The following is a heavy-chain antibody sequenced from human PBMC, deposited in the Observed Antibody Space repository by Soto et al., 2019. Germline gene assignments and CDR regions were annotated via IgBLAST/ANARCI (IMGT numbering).Heavy chain of an antibody. D-gene: IGHD3-10*01. CDR1: GFTFSSYG. J-gene: IGHJ6*02. CDR2: IWYDGSNK. Sequence: GGSLRLSCAASGFTFSSYGMHWVRQAPGKGLEWVAVIWYDGSNKYYADSVKGRFTISRDNSKNTLYLQMNSLRAEDTAVYYCARAAGQITMVRGVIVYYYYYYGMDVWGQGTTVTVSS. V-gene: IGHV3-33*01. CDR3: ARAAGQITMVRGVIVYYYYYYGMDV.